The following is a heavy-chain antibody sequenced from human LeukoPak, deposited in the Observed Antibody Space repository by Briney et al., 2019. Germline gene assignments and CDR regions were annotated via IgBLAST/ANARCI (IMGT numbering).Heavy chain of an antibody. Sequence: SETLSLTCTVSGGSISSSSYYWGWIRQPPGKGLEWIGSIYYSGSTYYNPSLKSRVTISVDTSKNQFSLKLSSVTAADTAVYYCARDWGVRYGSGTYYYYGMDVWGQGTTVTVSS. CDR3: ARDWGVRYGSGTYYYYGMDV. CDR2: IYYSGST. J-gene: IGHJ6*02. V-gene: IGHV4-39*07. D-gene: IGHD3-10*01. CDR1: GGSISSSSYY.